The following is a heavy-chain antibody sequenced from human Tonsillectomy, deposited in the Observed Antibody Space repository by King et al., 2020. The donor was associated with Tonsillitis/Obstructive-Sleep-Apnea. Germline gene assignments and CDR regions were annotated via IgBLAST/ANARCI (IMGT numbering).Heavy chain of an antibody. J-gene: IGHJ3*02. Sequence: VQLVESGGGLVQPGGSLRLSCAASGFTFSSYWMTWVRQAPGKGLEWVANIKQDGTEKYYVGFVKGRFIISRDNAKNSLYLQMNSLRAEETAVYYCAREVIEATRWADAFDIWGQGTMVTVSS. V-gene: IGHV3-7*04. CDR2: IKQDGTEK. CDR3: AREVIEATRWADAFDI. D-gene: IGHD1-26*01. CDR1: GFTFSSYW.